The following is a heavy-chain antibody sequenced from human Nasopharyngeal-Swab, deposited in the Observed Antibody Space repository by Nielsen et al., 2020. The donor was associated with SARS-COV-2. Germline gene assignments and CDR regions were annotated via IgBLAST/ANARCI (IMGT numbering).Heavy chain of an antibody. CDR1: GFTFSSFG. J-gene: IGHJ4*02. V-gene: IGHV3-30*03. CDR3: PDPPFSEY. Sequence: GGSLTLSCAASGFTFSSFGMHWVRQAPGKGLEWVAFIAHDASNEYYGDSVKGRFSISRDNSKSTLYLKMNSLRAADTTLYYWPDPPFSEYWGQGTLVTVSS. CDR2: IAHDASNE. D-gene: IGHD1-14*01.